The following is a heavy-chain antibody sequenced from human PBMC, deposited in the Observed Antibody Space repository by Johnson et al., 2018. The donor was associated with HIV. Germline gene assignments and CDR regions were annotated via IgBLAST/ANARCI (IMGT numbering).Heavy chain of an antibody. CDR2: IYSGGST. D-gene: IGHD1-1*01. J-gene: IGHJ3*02. V-gene: IGHV3-66*01. CDR3: ASRYTGDAVDI. CDR1: GFTFSSYW. Sequence: MLLVESGGGVVQPGRSLRLSCAASGFTFSSYWMSWVRQAPGKGLEWVSVIYSGGSTYYADSVKGRFTISRDNSKNTLYLQMNSLRAEDTAVYYCASRYTGDAVDIWGQGTMVTVSA.